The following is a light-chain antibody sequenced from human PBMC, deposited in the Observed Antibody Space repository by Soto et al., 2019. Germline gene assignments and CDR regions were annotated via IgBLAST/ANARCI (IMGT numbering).Light chain of an antibody. CDR3: SSYTSSSTVV. CDR1: SSDVGGYNY. J-gene: IGLJ2*01. Sequence: QSALTQPASVSGSPGQSITISCTGTSSDVGGYNYVSWYQQHPGKAPKLMIYDVSNRPSGVSKRFSGYKFGDTASLTISGLQSAAEADYYCSSYTSSSTVVFGGGTKLTVL. V-gene: IGLV2-14*01. CDR2: DVS.